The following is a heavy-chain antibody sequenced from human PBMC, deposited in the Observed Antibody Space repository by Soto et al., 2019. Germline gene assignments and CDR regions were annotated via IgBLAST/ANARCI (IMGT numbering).Heavy chain of an antibody. J-gene: IGHJ3*02. CDR2: IIPIFGTT. CDR3: ARGANWDDI. D-gene: IGHD7-27*01. CDR1: GGTFGSNA. Sequence: VASVKVSCKASGGTFGSNAISWVRQAPGQGLEWMGNIIPIFGTTKSSQNFQGRVTITADESTNTAYMELSSLRSEDTAVYYCARGANWDDIWGQGTMVTVSS. V-gene: IGHV1-69*13.